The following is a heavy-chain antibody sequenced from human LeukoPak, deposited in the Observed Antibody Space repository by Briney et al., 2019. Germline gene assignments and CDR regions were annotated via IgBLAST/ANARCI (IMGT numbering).Heavy chain of an antibody. CDR1: GGSISSGGYS. J-gene: IGHJ3*02. CDR2: IYYSGST. Sequence: SETLSLTCAVSGGSISSGGYSWSWIRQPPGKGLEWIGYIYYSGSTYYNPSLKSPVTISVDTSKNQFSLKLSSVTAADTAVYYCARALGNYDAFDIWGQGTMVTVSS. D-gene: IGHD1-1*01. V-gene: IGHV4-31*11. CDR3: ARALGNYDAFDI.